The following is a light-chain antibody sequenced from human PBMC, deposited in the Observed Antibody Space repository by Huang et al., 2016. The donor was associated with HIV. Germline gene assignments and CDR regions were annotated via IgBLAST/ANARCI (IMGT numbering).Light chain of an antibody. Sequence: DIQMTQSSATLSASVGDRVTITCRASQSVGTWLAWYQQKAGKAPNLLIYEASTLETGVPSRFSGGGSGTEFTLTINSLQPDDFATYYCQHYNSFPWTFGQGTKVEV. J-gene: IGKJ1*01. CDR3: QHYNSFPWT. CDR2: EAS. CDR1: QSVGTW. V-gene: IGKV1-5*03.